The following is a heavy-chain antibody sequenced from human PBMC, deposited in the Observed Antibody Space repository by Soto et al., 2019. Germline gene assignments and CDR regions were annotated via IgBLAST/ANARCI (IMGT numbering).Heavy chain of an antibody. CDR2: IAGKDNDDT. V-gene: IGHV3-23*01. CDR3: AKGGWADY. CDR1: GFTFSTYA. D-gene: IGHD6-19*01. Sequence: EVQLLESGGGLVQPGGSLRLSCAASGFTFSTYAMTWVRQGPGKGLEWVSFIAGKDNDDTDYAESVKGRFTISRDNSKNTLYLQMNNLRVDDTAIYYCAKGGWADYWGQGALVTVSS. J-gene: IGHJ4*02.